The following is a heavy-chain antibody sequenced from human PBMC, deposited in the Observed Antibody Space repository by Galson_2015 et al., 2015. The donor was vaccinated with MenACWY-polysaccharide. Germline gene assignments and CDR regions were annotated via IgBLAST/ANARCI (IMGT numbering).Heavy chain of an antibody. Sequence: LRLSCAASGFSIRTYWMHWVRQVPGKGLMWVSRINSDGSSATYADSVRGRLTFSRDNAKNTVYLQLNSLRVEDTAVYYCARGFCSGGTCLRWDDAFDFRGQGTMVIVSS. CDR1: GFSIRTYW. CDR3: ARGFCSGGTCLRWDDAFDF. J-gene: IGHJ3*01. CDR2: INSDGSSA. D-gene: IGHD2-15*01. V-gene: IGHV3-74*03.